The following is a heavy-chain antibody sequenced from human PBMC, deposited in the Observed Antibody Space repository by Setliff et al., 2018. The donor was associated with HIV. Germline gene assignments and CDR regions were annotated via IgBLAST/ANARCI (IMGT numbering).Heavy chain of an antibody. CDR1: GFTFSSYW. CDR3: ARKFRPGHGVDV. J-gene: IGHJ6*02. D-gene: IGHD3-10*01. CDR2: IKTDGSEK. V-gene: IGHV3-7*01. Sequence: GGSLRLSCAASGFTFSSYWMSWVRQAPGKGPEWVANIKTDGSEKFYVDSVKGRFTIFRDNAKSSMYLQMNSLRAEDTAIYYCARKFRPGHGVDVWGQGTTVTVSS.